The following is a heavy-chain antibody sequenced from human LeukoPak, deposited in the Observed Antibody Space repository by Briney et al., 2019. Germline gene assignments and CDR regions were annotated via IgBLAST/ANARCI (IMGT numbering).Heavy chain of an antibody. J-gene: IGHJ4*02. CDR2: ISSSGSTI. Sequence: GGSLRLSCAASGFTFSDYYVSWIRQAPGKGLEWVSYISSSGSTIYYADSVKGRFTISRDNAKNSLYLQMNSLRAEDTAVYYCARGGWYGDYSSEGISFDYWGQGTLVTVSS. CDR3: ARGGWYGDYSSEGISFDY. D-gene: IGHD4-17*01. V-gene: IGHV3-11*01. CDR1: GFTFSDYY.